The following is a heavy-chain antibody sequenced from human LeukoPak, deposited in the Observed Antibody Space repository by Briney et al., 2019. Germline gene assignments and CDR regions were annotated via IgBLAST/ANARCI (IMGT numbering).Heavy chain of an antibody. V-gene: IGHV1-69*04. D-gene: IGHD3-3*01. J-gene: IGHJ5*02. CDR1: GGTFSSYA. CDR2: IIPILGIA. CDR3: AKKPYDGFWSGQGGFDP. Sequence: ASVKVSCKASGGTFSSYAISWVRQAPGQGLEWMGRIIPILGIANYAQKFQGRVTITADKSTSTAYMELSSLRSEDTAVYYCAKKPYDGFWSGQGGFDPWGQGTLVTVSS.